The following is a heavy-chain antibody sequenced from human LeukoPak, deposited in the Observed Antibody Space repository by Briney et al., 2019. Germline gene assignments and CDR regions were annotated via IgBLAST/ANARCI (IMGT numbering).Heavy chain of an antibody. CDR2: TFYRSKWYY. J-gene: IGHJ4*02. Sequence: SQTPSLTCAISGDSVSSNDAAWNWITQSPSRGLEWLGRTFYRSKWYYDSAVSVKSRITINPDTSKNQFSLQLNSVTPEDTAVYYCARRSPNNWGIEYWGQGTLVTVSS. D-gene: IGHD7-27*01. CDR1: GDSVSSNDAA. CDR3: ARRSPNNWGIEY. V-gene: IGHV6-1*01.